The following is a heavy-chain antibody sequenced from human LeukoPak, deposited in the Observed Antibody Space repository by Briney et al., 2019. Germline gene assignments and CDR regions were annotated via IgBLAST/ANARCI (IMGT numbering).Heavy chain of an antibody. J-gene: IGHJ4*02. CDR2: FDPEDGEA. Sequence: ASVKVSCKVSGYTLIELSMHWVRQAPGKGLEWMGSFDPEDGEAIYAQKFQGRVTMTEDTSTDTAYMELSSLRSEDTAVYYCARAIKKAAAGSADYWGQGTLVTVSS. D-gene: IGHD6-13*01. V-gene: IGHV1-24*01. CDR1: GYTLIELS. CDR3: ARAIKKAAAGSADY.